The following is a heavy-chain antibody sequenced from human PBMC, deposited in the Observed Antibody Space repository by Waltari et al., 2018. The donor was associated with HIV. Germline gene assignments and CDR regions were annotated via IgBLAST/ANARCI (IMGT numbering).Heavy chain of an antibody. CDR1: GFTLRNYG. CDR2: ISFDGSNQ. J-gene: IGHJ4*02. CDR3: ATGQQVWETWSQLDY. V-gene: IGHV3-30*03. D-gene: IGHD1-1*01. Sequence: QVQLVESGGGVVQPGRPLRLSCAASGFTLRNYGMHWVRQAPGKGLEWVAVISFDGSNQYYADSVRDRFTISRDNSKKKVFLQMNSLRLDDSALYYCATGQQVWETWSQLDYWGQGTLVIVSS.